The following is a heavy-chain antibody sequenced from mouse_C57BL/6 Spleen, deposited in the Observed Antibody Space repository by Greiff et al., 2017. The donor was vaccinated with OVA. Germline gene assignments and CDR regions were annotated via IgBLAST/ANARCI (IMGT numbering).Heavy chain of an antibody. CDR3: TGGAWFAY. CDR1: GYTFTDYE. V-gene: IGHV1-15*01. CDR2: IDPETGGT. J-gene: IGHJ3*01. Sequence: VKLVESGAELVRPGASVTLSCKASGYTFTDYEMHWVKQTPVHGLEWIGAIDPETGGTAYNQKFKGKAILTADKSSSTAYMELRSLTSEDSAVYYCTGGAWFAYWGQGTLVTVSA.